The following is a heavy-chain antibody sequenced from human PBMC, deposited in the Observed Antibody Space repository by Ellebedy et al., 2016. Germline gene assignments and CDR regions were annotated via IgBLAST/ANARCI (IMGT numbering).Heavy chain of an antibody. CDR3: AKAPGGYTFGCFDC. CDR2: INNNGVQT. CDR1: GFSFSNYA. J-gene: IGHJ4*02. V-gene: IGHV3-23*01. D-gene: IGHD5-18*01. Sequence: GESLKISXAASGFSFSNYAMSWVRQAPGRALEWVSTINNNGVQTFYADSVRGRFTISRDNSKNTLYLQLSSLRAEDTAVYYCAKAPGGYTFGCFDCWGQGTLVTVSS.